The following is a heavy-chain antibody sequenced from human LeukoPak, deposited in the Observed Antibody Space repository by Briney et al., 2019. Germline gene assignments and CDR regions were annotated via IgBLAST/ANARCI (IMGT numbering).Heavy chain of an antibody. V-gene: IGHV4-34*01. CDR1: GGSFSGYY. CDR2: INHSGST. J-gene: IGHJ4*02. Sequence: SETLSLTCAVYGGSFSGYYWSWIRQPPGKGLEWIGEINHSGSTNYNPSLKSRVTISVDTSKNQFSLKLSSVTAADTAVYYCASFNESSGYYRDFDYWGQGTLVTVSS. CDR3: ASFNESSGYYRDFDY. D-gene: IGHD3-22*01.